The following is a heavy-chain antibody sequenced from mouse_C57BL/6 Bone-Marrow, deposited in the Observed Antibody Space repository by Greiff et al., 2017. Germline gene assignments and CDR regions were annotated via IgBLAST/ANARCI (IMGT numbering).Heavy chain of an antibody. V-gene: IGHV5-12*01. CDR3: ARHPSHYYGSSHGGYFDV. J-gene: IGHJ1*03. CDR1: GFTFSDYY. D-gene: IGHD1-1*01. CDR2: ISNGGGST. Sequence: EVKLVESGGGLVQPGGSLKLSCAASGFTFSDYYMYWVRQTPEKRLEWVAYISNGGGSTYYPDTVKGRFTISRDNAKNTLYLQMSRLKSEDTAMYYCARHPSHYYGSSHGGYFDVWGTGTTVTVSS.